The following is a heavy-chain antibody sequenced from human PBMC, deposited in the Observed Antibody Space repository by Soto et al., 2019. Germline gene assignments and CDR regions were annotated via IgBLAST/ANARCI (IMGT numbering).Heavy chain of an antibody. Sequence: PGGVLRLSCAASGFTFSGYWLHRARQVPGKGLMWVARSNSDGTGISYADSVEGRFTISRDNVKNILFLQMNSLRVDDSGVYYCTRDLSEARYDYHHLFDHSGQGTPVIVSA. CDR3: TRDLSEARYDYHHLFDH. CDR1: GFTFSGYW. V-gene: IGHV3-74*01. J-gene: IGHJ1*01. D-gene: IGHD5-12*01. CDR2: SNSDGTGI.